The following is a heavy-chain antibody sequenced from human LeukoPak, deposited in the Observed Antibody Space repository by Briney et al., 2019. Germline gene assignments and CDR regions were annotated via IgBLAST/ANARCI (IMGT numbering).Heavy chain of an antibody. D-gene: IGHD2-15*01. J-gene: IGHJ6*02. Sequence: GGSLRLSCAASGFTFDDYAMHWVRQAPGKGLEWVSGISWNSGSIGYADSVKGRFTISRDNAKNSLYLQMNSLRAEDTALYYCAKDLTYCSGGSCRANYYYYYYGMDVWGQGTTVTVSS. CDR2: ISWNSGSI. CDR3: AKDLTYCSGGSCRANYYYYYYGMDV. V-gene: IGHV3-9*01. CDR1: GFTFDDYA.